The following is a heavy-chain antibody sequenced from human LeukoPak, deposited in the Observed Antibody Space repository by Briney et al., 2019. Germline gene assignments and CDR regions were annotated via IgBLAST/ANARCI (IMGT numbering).Heavy chain of an antibody. V-gene: IGHV3-66*01. CDR2: IYSGGST. J-gene: IGHJ4*02. Sequence: GGSLRLSCAASGFTVSSNDMSWVRQAPGKGLEWVSVIYSGGSTYYADSVKGRFTISRDLSKNTLYLQMNSLRAEDTAVYYCARDSKYGSGNLDYWGQGTLVTVSS. CDR3: ARDSKYGSGNLDY. CDR1: GFTVSSND. D-gene: IGHD3-10*01.